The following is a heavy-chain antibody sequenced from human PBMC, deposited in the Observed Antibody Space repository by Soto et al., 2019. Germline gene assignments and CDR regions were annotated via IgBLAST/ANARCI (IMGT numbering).Heavy chain of an antibody. Sequence: PGESLKISCKGSGYSFTSYWIGWVRQMPGKGLEWMGIIYPGDSDTRYSPSFQGQVTISADKSISTAYLQWSSLKASDTAMYYCAIHKRRETTSSGLDIWGQGTMVTVSS. CDR3: AIHKRRETTSSGLDI. D-gene: IGHD1-26*01. J-gene: IGHJ3*02. V-gene: IGHV5-51*01. CDR1: GYSFTSYW. CDR2: IYPGDSDT.